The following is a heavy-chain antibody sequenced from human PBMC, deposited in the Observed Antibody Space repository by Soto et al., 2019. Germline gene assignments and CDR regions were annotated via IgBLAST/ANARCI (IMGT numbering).Heavy chain of an antibody. CDR1: GSSITNSFY. J-gene: IGHJ4*02. CDR2: ISHTGRT. D-gene: IGHD2-15*01. V-gene: IGHV4-38-2*02. Sequence: SETLSLTCRVSGSSITNSFYWGWIRQSPEKGLEWIGSISHTGRTSYDPSLKSRVSISVDTSKNQFSLTLTSVTAADTAVYYCARDPANLALAVAYFDSWGQGTLVTVSS. CDR3: ARDPANLALAVAYFDS.